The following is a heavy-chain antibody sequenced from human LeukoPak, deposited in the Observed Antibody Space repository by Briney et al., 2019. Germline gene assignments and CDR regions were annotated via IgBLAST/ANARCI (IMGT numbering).Heavy chain of an antibody. CDR1: GFTFSSYS. Sequence: PGGSLRLSCAASGFTFSSYSMNWVRQAPGKGLEWVSYISSSSSTIYYADSVKGRFTISRDNAKNSLYLQMNSLRAEDTAVYYCASGYYDSGGYPRFDYWGQGTLVTVSS. J-gene: IGHJ4*02. D-gene: IGHD3-22*01. V-gene: IGHV3-48*01. CDR2: ISSSSSTI. CDR3: ASGYYDSGGYPRFDY.